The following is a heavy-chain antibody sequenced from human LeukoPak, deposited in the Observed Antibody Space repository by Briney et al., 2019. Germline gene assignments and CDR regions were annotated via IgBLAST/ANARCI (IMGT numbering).Heavy chain of an antibody. D-gene: IGHD1-26*01. V-gene: IGHV1-2*02. CDR1: GYTFTGYY. Sequence: GASVKVSCKASGYTFTGYYMHWVRQAPGQGLEWMGWINPNSGGTNYAQKFQGRVTMTRDTSTSTVYMELSSLRSEDTAVYYCARGISRGSYVDISYWGQGTLVTVSS. J-gene: IGHJ4*02. CDR3: ARGISRGSYVDISY. CDR2: INPNSGGT.